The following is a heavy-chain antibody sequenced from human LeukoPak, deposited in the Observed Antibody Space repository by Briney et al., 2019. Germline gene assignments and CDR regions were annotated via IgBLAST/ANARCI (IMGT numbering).Heavy chain of an antibody. V-gene: IGHV3-30*04. D-gene: IGHD2-2*01. J-gene: IGHJ5*02. Sequence: GGSLRLSCAASGFTFSTYAMHWVRQAPGKGLEWVAVISYDGRQKYYTDSVKGRFTISRDNSKNTLYLQMNSLRAEDTAVYYCARDPVSYRYCSSTSCYNWFDPWGQGTLVTVSS. CDR2: ISYDGRQK. CDR1: GFTFSTYA. CDR3: ARDPVSYRYCSSTSCYNWFDP.